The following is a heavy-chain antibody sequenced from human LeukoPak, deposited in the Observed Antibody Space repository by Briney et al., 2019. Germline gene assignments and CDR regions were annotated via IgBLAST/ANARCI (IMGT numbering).Heavy chain of an antibody. V-gene: IGHV3-53*01. CDR3: EGWERPFDY. CDR2: VHSDGKT. Sequence: HPGGSLRLSCAASGFTVSTNYMIWARQAPGKGLEWVSVVHSDGKTCYADAVKGRFTISKDSSRNTLYLQMNSLRAEDTAVYYCEGWERPFDYWGQGTLVTVSS. CDR1: GFTVSTNY. D-gene: IGHD1-26*01. J-gene: IGHJ4*02.